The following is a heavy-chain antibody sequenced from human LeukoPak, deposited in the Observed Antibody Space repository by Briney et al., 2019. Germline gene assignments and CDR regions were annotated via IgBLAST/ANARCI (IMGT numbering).Heavy chain of an antibody. D-gene: IGHD1-26*01. J-gene: IGHJ4*02. V-gene: IGHV1-24*01. CDR2: FDPEDGET. CDR1: GYTLTELS. Sequence: PGESLKISCKGSGYTLTELSMHWVRQAPGKGLEWMGGFDPEDGETIYAQKFQGRVTMTEDTSTDTAYMELSSLRSEDTAVYYCATVSRRWELLPFDYWGQGTLVTVSS. CDR3: ATVSRRWELLPFDY.